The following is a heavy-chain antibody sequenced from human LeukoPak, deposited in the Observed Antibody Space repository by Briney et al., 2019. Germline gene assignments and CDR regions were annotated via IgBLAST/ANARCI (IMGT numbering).Heavy chain of an antibody. CDR1: GYTFTGYY. Sequence: GASVQVSCKASGYTFTGYYMHWVRQAPGQGLEWMGWINPNSGDTYYAQKFQDRVTMTRDTSISTAYMELRRLRSDDTAVYYCARGGMLLWTHCDYWGQGTLVTVSS. J-gene: IGHJ4*02. V-gene: IGHV1-2*02. D-gene: IGHD2-2*01. CDR2: INPNSGDT. CDR3: ARGGMLLWTHCDY.